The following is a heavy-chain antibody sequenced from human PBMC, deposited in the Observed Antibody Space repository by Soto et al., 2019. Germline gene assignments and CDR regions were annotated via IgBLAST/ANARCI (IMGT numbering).Heavy chain of an antibody. CDR3: AREVYYDFWSGYYRDYYYGMDV. V-gene: IGHV3-21*01. J-gene: IGHJ6*02. CDR2: ISSSSSYI. Sequence: PGGSLRLSCAASGFTFSSYSMNLVRQAPGKGLEWVSSISSSSSYIYYADSVKGRFTISRDNAKNSLYLQMNSLRAEDTAVYYCAREVYYDFWSGYYRDYYYGMDVWGQGTTVTVSS. D-gene: IGHD3-3*01. CDR1: GFTFSSYS.